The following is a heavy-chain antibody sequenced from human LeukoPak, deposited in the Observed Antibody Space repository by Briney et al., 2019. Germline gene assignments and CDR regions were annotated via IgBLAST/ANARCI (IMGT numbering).Heavy chain of an antibody. D-gene: IGHD3-16*02. CDR1: GFTFSSYT. V-gene: IGHV3-23*01. J-gene: IGHJ6*02. CDR2: ISGSGRST. Sequence: GGSLRLSCAASGFTFSSYTMSWVRQAPGKGLAGVSGISGSGRSTHSADSVKGRFTSSRDNSKNMLYLQMNSLRAEDTALYYCAKALDGYNGMDVWGQGTTVIVSS. CDR3: AKALDGYNGMDV.